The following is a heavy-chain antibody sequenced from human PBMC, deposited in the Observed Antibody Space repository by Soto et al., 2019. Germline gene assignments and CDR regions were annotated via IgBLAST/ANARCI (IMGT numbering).Heavy chain of an antibody. CDR3: AQGGGDYELDAFDI. D-gene: IGHD4-17*01. CDR1: GGSFSGYY. CDR2: INHSGST. J-gene: IGHJ3*02. V-gene: IGHV4-34*01. Sequence: SETLSLTCAVYGGSFSGYYWSWIRQPPGKGLEWIGEINHSGSTNYNPSLKSRVTISVDTSRNQFSLKLSSVTAADTAVYYCAQGGGDYELDAFDIWGQGTMVTVSS.